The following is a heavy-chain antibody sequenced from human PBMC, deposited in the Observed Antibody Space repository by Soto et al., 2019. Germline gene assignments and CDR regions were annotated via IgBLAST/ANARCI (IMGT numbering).Heavy chain of an antibody. CDR1: GGSISSGCYY. Sequence: QVQLQESGPGLVKPSQTLSLTCTVSGGSISSGCYYWSWIRQHPGKGLEWIGYIYYSGSTYYNPYRKSRVTISVDTSKNQFSLKLSSVTAADTAVYYCASDLYDSSGFGYWGQGTLVTVSS. V-gene: IGHV4-31*03. CDR3: ASDLYDSSGFGY. D-gene: IGHD3-22*01. CDR2: IYYSGST. J-gene: IGHJ4*02.